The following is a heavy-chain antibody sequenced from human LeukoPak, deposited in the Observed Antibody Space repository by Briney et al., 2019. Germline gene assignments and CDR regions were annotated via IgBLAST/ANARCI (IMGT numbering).Heavy chain of an antibody. CDR2: IYHSGST. CDR1: GYSISSGYY. Sequence: SETLSLTCAVSGYSISSGYYWGWIRRPPGKGLEWIGSIYHSGSTYYNPSLKSRVTISVDTSKNQSSLKLSSVTAADTAVYYCTIRRYGSGSYVWFDPWGQGTLVTVSS. CDR3: TIRRYGSGSYVWFDP. D-gene: IGHD3-10*01. J-gene: IGHJ5*02. V-gene: IGHV4-38-2*01.